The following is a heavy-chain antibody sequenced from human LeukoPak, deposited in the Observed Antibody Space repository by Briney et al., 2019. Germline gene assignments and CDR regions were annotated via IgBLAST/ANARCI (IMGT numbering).Heavy chain of an antibody. CDR2: IYSGGST. J-gene: IGHJ4*02. V-gene: IGHV3-66*01. D-gene: IGHD3-16*02. CDR1: GFTVSSNY. Sequence: GGSLRLSCAASGFTVSSNYMSWVRQAPGKGLEWVSIIYSGGSTYYADSVKGRFTISRDNSKNTLYLQMNSLRAEDTAVYYCAREGGSYRPLDYSGQGTLVTVSS. CDR3: AREGGSYRPLDY.